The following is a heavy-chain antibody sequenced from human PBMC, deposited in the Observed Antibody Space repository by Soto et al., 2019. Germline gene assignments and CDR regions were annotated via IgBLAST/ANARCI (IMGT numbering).Heavy chain of an antibody. J-gene: IGHJ4*02. CDR3: AKFAPGIGVAGTDFDY. CDR1: GFTFSSYA. CDR2: ISGSGGCT. D-gene: IGHD6-19*01. V-gene: IGHV3-23*01. Sequence: EVQLLESGGGLVQPGGSLRLSCAASGFTFSSYAMSWVRQAPGKGLEWVSAISGSGGCTYYADSVKGGFTMSRDNSKKSLYLQTNSQSAEDTAVHYCAKFAPGIGVAGTDFDYWGQGTLVTVFS.